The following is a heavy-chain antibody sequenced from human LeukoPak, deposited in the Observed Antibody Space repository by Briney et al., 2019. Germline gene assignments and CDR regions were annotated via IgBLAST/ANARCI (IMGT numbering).Heavy chain of an antibody. CDR3: ARVGGNYPIN. CDR1: GYTFTSNY. CDR2: INPSGGS. J-gene: IGHJ4*02. V-gene: IGHV1-46*01. Sequence: ASVKVPCKASGYTFTSNYMLWVRQAPGQGLEWMGIINPSGGSQGRVTMTRDTSTSTVYMELSSLRSEDTAVYYCARVGGNYPINWGQGSLVTVSS. D-gene: IGHD3-16*02.